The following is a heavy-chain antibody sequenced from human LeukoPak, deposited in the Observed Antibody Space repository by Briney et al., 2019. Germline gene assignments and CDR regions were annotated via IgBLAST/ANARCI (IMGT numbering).Heavy chain of an antibody. CDR3: ARISEAIFGVGYYYYYMDV. CDR1: GGSISSGSYY. CDR2: IYTSGST. V-gene: IGHV4-61*02. J-gene: IGHJ6*03. D-gene: IGHD3-3*01. Sequence: SQTLSLTCTVSGGSISSGSYYWSWIWQPAGKGLEWIGRIYTSGSTNYNPSLKSRVTISVDTSKNQFSLKLSSVTAADTAVYYCARISEAIFGVGYYYYYMDVWGKGTTVTVSS.